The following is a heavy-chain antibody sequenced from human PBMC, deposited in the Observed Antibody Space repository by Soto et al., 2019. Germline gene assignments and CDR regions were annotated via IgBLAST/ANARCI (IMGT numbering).Heavy chain of an antibody. CDR2: IYYSGST. Sequence: VFLPCTVSGVSISRYYWSWIRPPPGKGLEWIGYIYYSGSTNYNPSLKSRVTISVDTSKNQFSLKLSYVTAADTAVYYCASYGCSGGSCYYVYWGQGTLVTVSS. D-gene: IGHD2-15*01. V-gene: IGHV4-59*08. J-gene: IGHJ4*02. CDR1: GVSISRYY. CDR3: ASYGCSGGSCYYVY.